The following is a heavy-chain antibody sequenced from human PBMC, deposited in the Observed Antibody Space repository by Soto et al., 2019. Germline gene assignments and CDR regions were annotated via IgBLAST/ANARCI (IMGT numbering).Heavy chain of an antibody. Sequence: ASVKVSCKASGYTFTSYGISWVRQAPGQGLEWMGWISAYNGNTNYAQKLQGRVTMTTDTSTDTAYMELSSLRSEDTAVYYCATARSPDIVLVPAAMDYYGMDVWGQGTTVTVSS. J-gene: IGHJ6*02. D-gene: IGHD2-2*01. CDR3: ATARSPDIVLVPAAMDYYGMDV. CDR1: GYTFTSYG. V-gene: IGHV1-18*01. CDR2: ISAYNGNT.